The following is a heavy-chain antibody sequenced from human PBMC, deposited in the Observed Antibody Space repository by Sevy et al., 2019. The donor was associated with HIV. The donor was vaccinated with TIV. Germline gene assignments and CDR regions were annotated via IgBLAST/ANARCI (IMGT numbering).Heavy chain of an antibody. Sequence: GGSLRLSCAASGFTFDDYAMHWVRQAPGKGLEWVSGISWNSGSIGYADSVKGRFTISRDNAKNSLYLQMNSLRAEDTAVYYCAKDTSPNYYGSGGTDYWGQGTLVTVSS. CDR3: AKDTSPNYYGSGGTDY. CDR2: ISWNSGSI. V-gene: IGHV3-9*01. J-gene: IGHJ4*02. CDR1: GFTFDDYA. D-gene: IGHD3-10*01.